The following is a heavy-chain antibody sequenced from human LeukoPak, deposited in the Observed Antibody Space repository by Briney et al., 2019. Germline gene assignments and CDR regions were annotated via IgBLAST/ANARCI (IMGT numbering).Heavy chain of an antibody. CDR2: ISGSGGST. J-gene: IGHJ4*02. V-gene: IGHV3-23*01. Sequence: GGSLRLSCAASGFTFSSYAMSWVRRAPGKGLEWVSAISGSGGSTYYADSVKGRFTISRDNSKNSLFLQMNNLRAEDTAVYYCSKRGAYYFDYWGQGTLVTVSS. CDR1: GFTFSSYA. CDR3: SKRGAYYFDY. D-gene: IGHD1-26*01.